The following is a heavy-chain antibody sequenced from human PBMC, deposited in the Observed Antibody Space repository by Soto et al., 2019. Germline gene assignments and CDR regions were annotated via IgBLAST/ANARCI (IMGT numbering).Heavy chain of an antibody. CDR2: INPSGGST. CDR3: ARDHGRYRTGTPTHFDY. Sequence: GASVKVSCKASGYTFTSYYMHWVRQAPGQGLEWMGIINPSGGSTSYAQKFQGRVTMTRDTSTSTVYMELSSLRSEDTAVYYCARDHGRYRTGTPTHFDYWGQGTLVTVSS. V-gene: IGHV1-46*03. CDR1: GYTFTSYY. D-gene: IGHD1-7*01. J-gene: IGHJ4*02.